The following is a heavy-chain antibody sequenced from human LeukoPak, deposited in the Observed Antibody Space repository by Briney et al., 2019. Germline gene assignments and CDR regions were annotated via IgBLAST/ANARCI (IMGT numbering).Heavy chain of an antibody. CDR2: IYYSGSP. J-gene: IGHJ6*02. Sequence: PSETLSLTCTVSGDSISDYCWSWIRQPPGKGLEWMGYIYYSGSPKYNPSLKSRLTLSVDTSNNQFSLRLGSVTAADTAVYYCARSLGATRYNLKYYFFYGLDVWGQGTTVTVSS. D-gene: IGHD1-26*01. V-gene: IGHV4-59*01. CDR1: GDSISDYC. CDR3: ARSLGATRYNLKYYFFYGLDV.